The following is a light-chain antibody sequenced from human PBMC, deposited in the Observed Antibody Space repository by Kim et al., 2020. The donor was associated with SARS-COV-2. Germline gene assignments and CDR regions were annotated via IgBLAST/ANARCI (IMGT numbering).Light chain of an antibody. V-gene: IGLV3-19*01. CDR3: NSRESGVNHVV. Sequence: ALGQTVRITCQGDSLRSYYASWYQQKPGQAPVLVIYEKNNRPSGIPDRFSGSSSENTASLTITGAQAEDEADYYSNSRESGVNHVVFGGGTQLTVL. J-gene: IGLJ3*02. CDR1: SLRSYY. CDR2: EKN.